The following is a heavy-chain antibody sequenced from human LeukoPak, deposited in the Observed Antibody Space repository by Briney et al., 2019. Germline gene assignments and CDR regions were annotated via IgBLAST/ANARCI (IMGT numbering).Heavy chain of an antibody. J-gene: IGHJ4*02. D-gene: IGHD6-19*01. Sequence: KPGASVTVSCKASGYTFTSYYMYWVRQAPGQGLEWMAIINPSGGSTSYAQQFQGRVTMTRDTSTSTFYMELTSLRSEDTAVYYCAGVGAMAGYYLDYWGQGTLVTVSS. CDR2: INPSGGST. CDR3: AGVGAMAGYYLDY. V-gene: IGHV1-46*01. CDR1: GYTFTSYY.